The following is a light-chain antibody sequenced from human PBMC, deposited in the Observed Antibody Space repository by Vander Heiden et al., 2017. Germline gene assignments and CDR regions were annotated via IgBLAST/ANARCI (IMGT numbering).Light chain of an antibody. V-gene: IGKV3-15*01. CDR2: GAS. J-gene: IGKJ4*01. CDR1: QSVSSN. Sequence: EIVFTPSPATLFGPPGETATPSCRARQSVSSNLAWYQQKPGQAPRLLIYGASTRATGIPARFSGSGSGTEFTLTISSLQSEDFAVYYCQQYNNSPQFTFGGGTKVEIK. CDR3: QQYNNSPQFT.